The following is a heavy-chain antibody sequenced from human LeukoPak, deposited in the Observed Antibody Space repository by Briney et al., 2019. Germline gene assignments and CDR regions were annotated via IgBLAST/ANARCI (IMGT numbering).Heavy chain of an antibody. D-gene: IGHD6-13*01. CDR3: ARDNSAERGQQLAN. J-gene: IGHJ4*02. Sequence: GGSLRLSCAASGFTFSRYWMSWVRQAPGKGLEYIANIKEDGSERFCVDSVKGRFTISRDNAKNSLFPQMNSLRVEDTAVYYCARDNSAERGQQLANWGQGTLVTVSS. CDR2: IKEDGSER. CDR1: GFTFSRYW. V-gene: IGHV3-7*04.